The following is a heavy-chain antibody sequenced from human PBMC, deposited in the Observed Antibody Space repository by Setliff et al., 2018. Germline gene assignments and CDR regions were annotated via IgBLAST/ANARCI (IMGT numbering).Heavy chain of an antibody. V-gene: IGHV1-18*01. CDR3: ARDLMVFARLIYYMDV. CDR2: ISAYNGNT. CDR1: GHILSELS. J-gene: IGHJ6*03. Sequence: ASVKVSCKVSGHILSELSMYWVRQAPGKGLEWMGWISAYNGNTNYAQKLQGRVTMTTDTSTSTAYMELRSLRSDDTAVYYCARDLMVFARLIYYMDVWGKGTTVTVSS. D-gene: IGHD2-8*01.